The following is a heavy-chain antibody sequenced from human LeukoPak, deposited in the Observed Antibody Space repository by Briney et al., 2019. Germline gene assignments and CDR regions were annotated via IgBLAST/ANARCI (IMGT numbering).Heavy chain of an antibody. CDR3: ARTMVRGVIIVRLFDY. Sequence: SETLSLTCAVYGVSFSGYYWSWIRQPPGKGLEWIGEINHSGSTNYNPSLKSRVTISVDPSKNQSSLKLSSVTAADTAVYYCARTMVRGVIIVRLFDYWGQGTLVTVSS. CDR2: INHSGST. J-gene: IGHJ4*02. V-gene: IGHV4-34*01. D-gene: IGHD3-10*01. CDR1: GVSFSGYY.